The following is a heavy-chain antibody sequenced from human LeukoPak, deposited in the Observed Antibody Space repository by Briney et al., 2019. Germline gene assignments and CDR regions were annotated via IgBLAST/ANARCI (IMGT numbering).Heavy chain of an antibody. CDR3: SRVSAYTTSSGEFDY. Sequence: GGSLRLSCTASGFTFGDYALSWFRQAPGKGLEWVSGISWNSGGIAYADSVKGRFTISRDNAKNSLYLQMNSLRAEDTALYYCSRVSAYTTSSGEFDYWGQGTLVTVSS. D-gene: IGHD6-6*01. CDR1: GFTFGDYA. CDR2: ISWNSGGI. J-gene: IGHJ4*02. V-gene: IGHV3-9*01.